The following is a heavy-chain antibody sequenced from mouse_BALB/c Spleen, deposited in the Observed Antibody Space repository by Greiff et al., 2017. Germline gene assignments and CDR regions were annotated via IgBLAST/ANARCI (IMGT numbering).Heavy chain of an antibody. CDR3: ARSDGSSYWYFDV. D-gene: IGHD1-1*01. CDR2: ISSGSSTI. CDR1: GFTFSSFG. V-gene: IGHV5-17*02. J-gene: IGHJ1*01. Sequence: EVQLVESGGGLVQPGGSRKLSCAASGFTFSSFGMHWVRQAPEKGLEWVAYISSGSSTIYYADTVKGRFTISRDNPKNTLFLQMTSLRSEDTAMYYCARSDGSSYWYFDVWGAGTTVTVSS.